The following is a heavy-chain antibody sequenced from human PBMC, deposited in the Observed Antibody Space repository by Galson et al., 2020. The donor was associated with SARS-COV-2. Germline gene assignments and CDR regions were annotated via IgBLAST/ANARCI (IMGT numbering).Heavy chain of an antibody. J-gene: IGHJ4*02. CDR1: GFTFDDYA. D-gene: IGHD3-3*01. CDR3: AKANSPLMWSNYFDY. CDR2: ISWNSGSI. Sequence: GGSLRLSCAASGFTFDDYAMHWVRQAPGKGLEWVSGISWNSGSIGYADSVKGRFTISRDNAKNSLYLQMNSLRAEDTALYYCAKANSPLMWSNYFDYWGQGTLVTVSS. V-gene: IGHV3-9*01.